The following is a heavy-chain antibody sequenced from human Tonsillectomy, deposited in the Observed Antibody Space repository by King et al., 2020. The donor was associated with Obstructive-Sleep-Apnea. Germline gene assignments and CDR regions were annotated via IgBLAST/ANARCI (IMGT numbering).Heavy chain of an antibody. Sequence: QLVQSGGGLVQPGGSLRLSCAASGFTIGTYWMNWVRQVPGKGLEWVANINQDGSDKFYVDSVKGRLTISRENAKNLLHLQMNSLRAEDTALYYCARRNDFDIWGQGTMVTVSS. V-gene: IGHV3-7*03. J-gene: IGHJ3*02. CDR3: ARRNDFDI. CDR2: INQDGSDK. CDR1: GFTIGTYW.